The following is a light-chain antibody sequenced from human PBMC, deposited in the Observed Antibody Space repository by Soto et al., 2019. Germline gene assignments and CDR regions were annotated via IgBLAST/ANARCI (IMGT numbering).Light chain of an antibody. J-gene: IGKJ4*01. CDR1: QSVSTF. CDR3: QQRRSPLT. V-gene: IGKV3-11*01. Sequence: EIVLTQSPATLSLSPGERATLSCRASQSVSTFLAWYQQKPGQAPRLLIYDASNRATGIPARFRGSGSGTDFTLTISSLEPEDFAVYYCQQRRSPLTFGGGTKVEI. CDR2: DAS.